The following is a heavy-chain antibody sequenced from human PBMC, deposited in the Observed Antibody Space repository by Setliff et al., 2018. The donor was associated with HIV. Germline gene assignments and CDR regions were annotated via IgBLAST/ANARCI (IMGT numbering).Heavy chain of an antibody. CDR3: ARVGSYWSTFDY. CDR2: INTETGNP. J-gene: IGHJ4*02. D-gene: IGHD1-26*01. CDR1: GYTLTTFG. V-gene: IGHV7-4-1*02. Sequence: GASVKVSCKASGYTLTTFGISWVRQVPGQGLEWMGWINTETGNPMYAQGFKGRFVFSLDTSVSTAYLQISTLKTEDTAIYYCARVGSYWSTFDYWGQGALVTAPQ.